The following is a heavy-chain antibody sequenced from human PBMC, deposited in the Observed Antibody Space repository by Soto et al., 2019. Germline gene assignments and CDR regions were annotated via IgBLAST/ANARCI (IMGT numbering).Heavy chain of an antibody. D-gene: IGHD2-2*01. V-gene: IGHV4-34*01. CDR2: INHSGST. J-gene: IGHJ6*02. CDR3: ARGRCSSTSCYRYYYYGMEV. CDR1: GWSLSGYY. Sequence: XETLSLTCAVYGWSLSGYYWSWIRQPPGKGLDWIGEINHSGSTNYNPSLKSRVTISVDTSKNQFSLKLSSVTAADTAVYYCARGRCSSTSCYRYYYYGMEVWAKGPRSPLL.